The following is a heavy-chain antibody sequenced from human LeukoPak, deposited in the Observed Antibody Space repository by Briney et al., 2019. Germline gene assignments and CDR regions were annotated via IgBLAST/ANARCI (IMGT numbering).Heavy chain of an antibody. J-gene: IGHJ4*02. CDR2: IDYSGST. CDR3: ARDPPPYCGGDCPSY. V-gene: IGHV4-61*01. CDR1: GGSVSSGSYY. D-gene: IGHD2-21*02. Sequence: SETLSLTCTVSGGSVSSGSYYWSWIRQPPGKGLEWIGYIDYSGSTNSNPSLKSRATISVDTSKNQFSLKLSSVTAADTAVYYCARDPPPYCGGDCPSYWGQGTLVTVSS.